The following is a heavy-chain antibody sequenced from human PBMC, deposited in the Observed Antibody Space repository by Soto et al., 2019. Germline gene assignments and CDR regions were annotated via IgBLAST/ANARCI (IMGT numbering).Heavy chain of an antibody. J-gene: IGHJ4*02. CDR1: GFTFSSYA. CDR3: ANNAKGETELAAAGFDY. CDR2: ISGSGGST. Sequence: EVQLLESGGGLVQPGGSLRLSCAASGFTFSSYAMSWVRQAPGKGLEWVSAISGSGGSTYYADSVKGRFTISRDNSKNTLSLQMNSLRAEDTAVYYCANNAKGETELAAAGFDYWGQGTLVTVSS. V-gene: IGHV3-23*01. D-gene: IGHD6-13*01.